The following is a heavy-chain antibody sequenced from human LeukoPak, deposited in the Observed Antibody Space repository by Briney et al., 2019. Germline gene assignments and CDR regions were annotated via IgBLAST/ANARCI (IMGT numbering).Heavy chain of an antibody. Sequence: RAGGSLRLSCAASGFTFSSYAMSWVRQAPGKGLEWVSVFYVGGATYYADSVKGRFTISRDNSENTLYLQMKSLRAEDTAVYYCARGDGYNFFDYWGQGTLVTVSS. CDR2: FYVGGAT. D-gene: IGHD5-24*01. J-gene: IGHJ4*02. V-gene: IGHV3-23*03. CDR1: GFTFSSYA. CDR3: ARGDGYNFFDY.